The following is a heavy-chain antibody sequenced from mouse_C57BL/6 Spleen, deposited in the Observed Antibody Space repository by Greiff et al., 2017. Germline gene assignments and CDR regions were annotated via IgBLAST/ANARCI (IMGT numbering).Heavy chain of an antibody. J-gene: IGHJ3*01. Sequence: EVQLQESGPGLVKPSQSLSLTCSVTGYSITSCYYWNWLRQFPGNKLELMGFISYDGSNNYIPSLKNRISITRDTSKNQFFLKLNSVTTEDTATYYCARELVITKGGRFAYWGQGTLVTVSA. D-gene: IGHD2-4*01. CDR2: ISYDGSN. V-gene: IGHV3-6*01. CDR3: ARELVITKGGRFAY. CDR1: GYSITSCYY.